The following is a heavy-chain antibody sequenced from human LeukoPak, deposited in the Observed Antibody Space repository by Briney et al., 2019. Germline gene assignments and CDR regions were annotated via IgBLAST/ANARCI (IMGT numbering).Heavy chain of an antibody. Sequence: GESLGLSCAASGFTFSSYEMNWVRQAPGKGLEWVSYISSSGSTIYYADSVKGRFTISRDNAKNSLYLQMNSLRAEDTAVYYCASVYCTNGVCLDAFDIWGQGTMVTVSS. V-gene: IGHV3-48*03. CDR1: GFTFSSYE. CDR3: ASVYCTNGVCLDAFDI. CDR2: ISSSGSTI. D-gene: IGHD2-8*01. J-gene: IGHJ3*02.